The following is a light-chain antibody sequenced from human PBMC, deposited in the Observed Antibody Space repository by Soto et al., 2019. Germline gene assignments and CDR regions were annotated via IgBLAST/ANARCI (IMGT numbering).Light chain of an antibody. V-gene: IGKV3-20*01. CDR2: GAS. CDR3: QQYGSSPRT. Sequence: EIVMTQSPAGLSVSPGERAALCCRASESVSSNLAWYQQKPGQAPRLLIYGASSRATGIPDRFSGSGSGTDFTLTISRLDPEDFAVYFCQQYGSSPRTFGQGTKV. J-gene: IGKJ1*01. CDR1: ESVSSN.